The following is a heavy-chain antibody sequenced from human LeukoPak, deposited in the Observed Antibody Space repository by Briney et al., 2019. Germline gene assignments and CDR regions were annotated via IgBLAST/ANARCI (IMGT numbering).Heavy chain of an antibody. D-gene: IGHD2-2*01. V-gene: IGHV1-2*02. CDR3: ARARGDIVVVPAAIWFDP. J-gene: IGHJ5*02. CDR2: IKPNSGGT. CDR1: GYIFSDYY. Sequence: ASVKVSCKASGYIFSDYYMHWVRQAPGQGLEWMGWIKPNSGGTNYAQKFQGRVSMTRDTSISTAYMELSRLRSDDTAVHYCARARGDIVVVPAAIWFDPWGQGTLVTVSS.